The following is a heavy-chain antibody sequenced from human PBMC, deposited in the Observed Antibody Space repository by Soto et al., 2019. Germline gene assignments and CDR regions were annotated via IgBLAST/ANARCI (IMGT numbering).Heavy chain of an antibody. V-gene: IGHV2-5*02. D-gene: IGHD6-13*01. CDR3: AHKELVLEPIIFDY. J-gene: IGHJ4*02. CDR1: GFSLSTSGVG. CDR2: IYWDDDK. Sequence: SGPTLVNPTQTLTLTCTFSGFSLSTSGVGVGWIRQPPGKALEWLALIYWDDDKRYSPSLKSRLTITKDTSKNQVVLTMTNMDPLDTATYYCAHKELVLEPIIFDYWGQGTLVTVSS.